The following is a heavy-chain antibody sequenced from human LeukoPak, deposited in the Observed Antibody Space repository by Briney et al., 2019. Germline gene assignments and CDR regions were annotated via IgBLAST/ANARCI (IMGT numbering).Heavy chain of an antibody. Sequence: SEALSLTCTVSVGSLSNYHWTWIRQSPGKGLEWIGYIYYSGSTNYNPSLTSRLTISVDTSNIQFSLKLSSVTAADTAVYYCARETSQKGAHYMDVWGKGTTVTISS. CDR1: VGSLSNYH. V-gene: IGHV4-59*01. J-gene: IGHJ6*03. D-gene: IGHD3-16*01. CDR3: ARETSQKGAHYMDV. CDR2: IYYSGST.